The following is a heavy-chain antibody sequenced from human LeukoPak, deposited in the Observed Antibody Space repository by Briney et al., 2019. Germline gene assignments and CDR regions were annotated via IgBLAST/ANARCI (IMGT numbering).Heavy chain of an antibody. CDR2: ISPYNGNT. D-gene: IGHD3-10*01. CDR3: ARARLSAYGRNGSGSYGGLRFDP. J-gene: IGHJ5*02. Sequence: PWASVKVSCKASGYTFTSYGISWVRQAPGQGLEWMGWISPYNGNTNYAQKLQGRVTMTTDTSTSTAYMELSRLRSDDTAVYYCARARLSAYGRNGSGSYGGLRFDPWGQGTLVTVSS. V-gene: IGHV1-18*01. CDR1: GYTFTSYG.